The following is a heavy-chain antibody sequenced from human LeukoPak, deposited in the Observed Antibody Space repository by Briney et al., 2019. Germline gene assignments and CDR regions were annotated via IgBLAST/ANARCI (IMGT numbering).Heavy chain of an antibody. CDR1: GFTFSSYA. D-gene: IGHD2-15*01. CDR2: ISGSGDST. J-gene: IGHJ5*02. V-gene: IGHV3-23*01. CDR3: AKAGRGDGQPSCSGGRCYFSWAPKFDP. Sequence: GGSLRLSCAASGFTFSSYAMTWVRQAPGKGLEGVSVISGSGDSTYYADSVNGRFTISRVNSKNTLYLQMTSLSAKDTAVYYCAKAGRGDGQPSCSGGRCYFSWAPKFDPWGQGTLVTVSS.